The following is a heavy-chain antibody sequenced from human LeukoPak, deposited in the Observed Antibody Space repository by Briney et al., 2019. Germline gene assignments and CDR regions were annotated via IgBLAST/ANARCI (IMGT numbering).Heavy chain of an antibody. CDR2: ITGDGIRT. CDR1: GFTFDDYA. D-gene: IGHD6-19*01. Sequence: PGGSLRLSCAASGFTFDDYAMHWVRQAPGKGLEWVSLITGDGIRTYYADSVKGRFTISRDNNKNSLYLQMNSLRTEDTALYYCAKEGPTAVAGYFDYWGRGTLVTVSS. V-gene: IGHV3-43*02. CDR3: AKEGPTAVAGYFDY. J-gene: IGHJ4*02.